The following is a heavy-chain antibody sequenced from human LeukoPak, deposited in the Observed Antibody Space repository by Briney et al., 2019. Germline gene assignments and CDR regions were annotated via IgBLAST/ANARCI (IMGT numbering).Heavy chain of an antibody. Sequence: SETLSLTCAVYGGSFSGYYWSWIRQPPGEGLEWIGEINHSGSTNYNPSLKSRVTISVDTSKNQFSLKLSSVTAADTAVYYCARGLQHWGQGTLVTVSS. CDR2: INHSGST. J-gene: IGHJ4*02. V-gene: IGHV4-34*01. CDR1: GGSFSGYY. CDR3: ARGLQH.